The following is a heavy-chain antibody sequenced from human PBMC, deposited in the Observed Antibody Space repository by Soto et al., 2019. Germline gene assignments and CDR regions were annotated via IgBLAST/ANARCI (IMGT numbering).Heavy chain of an antibody. J-gene: IGHJ6*02. D-gene: IGHD3-3*01. CDR1: GFTFSNHW. Sequence: HPGGSLRLSCAASGFTFSNHWMSWVRQAPGKGLEWVSAISGSGGSTYYADSVKGRFTISRDNSKNTLYLQMNSLRAEDTAVYYCAKGASPGTIILRFLEWPEPNYGMDVWGQGTTVTVSS. CDR2: ISGSGGST. CDR3: AKGASPGTIILRFLEWPEPNYGMDV. V-gene: IGHV3-23*01.